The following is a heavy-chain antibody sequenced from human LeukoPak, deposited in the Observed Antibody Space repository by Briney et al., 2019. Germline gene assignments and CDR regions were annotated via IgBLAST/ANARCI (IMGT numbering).Heavy chain of an antibody. CDR2: ISGSGGST. CDR3: AKDVLRFFDWSYGMDV. Sequence: GGSLRLSCAASGFTFSSYAMSWVRQAPGKGLEWVSAISGSGGSTYYADSVKGRFTISRDNSKNTLYLQMNSLRAEDTAIYYCAKDVLRFFDWSYGMDVWGQGTTVTVSS. V-gene: IGHV3-23*01. D-gene: IGHD3-9*01. J-gene: IGHJ6*02. CDR1: GFTFSSYA.